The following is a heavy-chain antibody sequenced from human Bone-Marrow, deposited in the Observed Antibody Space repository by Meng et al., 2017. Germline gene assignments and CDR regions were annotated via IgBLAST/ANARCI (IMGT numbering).Heavy chain of an antibody. J-gene: IGHJ4*02. D-gene: IGHD6-6*01. CDR1: GFTFSNYW. V-gene: IGHV3-7*01. CDR2: IKAYGSER. Sequence: GESLKISCSACGFTFSNYWMTWVRQAPGKGLEWVANIKAYGSERFYVGSVKGRFTISRDNAMNTLYLQMNSLRAEDTAMYYCAMGWGSSRAFDFWGQGTLVTVSS. CDR3: AMGWGSSRAFDF.